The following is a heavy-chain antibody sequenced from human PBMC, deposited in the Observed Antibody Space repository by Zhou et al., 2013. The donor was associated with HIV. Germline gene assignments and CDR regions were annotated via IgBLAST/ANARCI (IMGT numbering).Heavy chain of an antibody. CDR1: GYTITGFG. V-gene: IGHV1-18*01. J-gene: IGHJ6*03. CDR3: ARALSTRWVGGGFFYMDV. CDR2: ISSYRGHT. D-gene: IGHD2-2*01. Sequence: QVQLVQSGAEVKRPGASVKVSCKASGYTITGFGISWVRQAPGQGLEWMGWISSYRGHTNYAQKVQGRLSVTTDPSTNTAYMELRSLRSDDTAVYYCARALSTRWVGGGFFYMDVWGKGTTVTVS.